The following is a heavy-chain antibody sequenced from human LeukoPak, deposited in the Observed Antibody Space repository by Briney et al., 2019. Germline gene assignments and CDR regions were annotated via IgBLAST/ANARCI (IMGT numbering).Heavy chain of an antibody. CDR3: ARRYYDYVWGSYRPPDNWFDP. CDR2: IYYSGST. D-gene: IGHD3-16*02. J-gene: IGHJ5*02. V-gene: IGHV4-39*01. Sequence: SETLSLTCTVSGGSISSSSYYCGWIRQPPGKGLEWIGSIYYSGSTYYNPSLKSRVTISVDTSKNQFSLKLSSVTAAVTAVYYCARRYYDYVWGSYRPPDNWFDPWGQGTLVTVSS. CDR1: GGSISSSSYY.